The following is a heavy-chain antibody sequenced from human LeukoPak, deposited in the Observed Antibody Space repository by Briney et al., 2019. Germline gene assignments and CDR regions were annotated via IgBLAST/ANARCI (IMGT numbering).Heavy chain of an antibody. CDR1: GYTFTSYD. CDR3: ARATEYCTNGVCSAAFDI. Sequence: ASVKVSCKASGYTFTSYDINWVRQATGQGLEWMGWMNPNSGNTGYAQKFQGRVTMTRNTSISTAYMELSSPRSEDTAVYYCARATEYCTNGVCSAAFDIWGQGTMVTVSS. J-gene: IGHJ3*02. CDR2: MNPNSGNT. D-gene: IGHD2-8*01. V-gene: IGHV1-8*01.